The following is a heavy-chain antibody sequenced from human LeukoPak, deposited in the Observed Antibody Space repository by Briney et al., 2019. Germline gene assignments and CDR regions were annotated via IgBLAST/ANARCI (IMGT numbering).Heavy chain of an antibody. CDR1: GGTFSSYA. D-gene: IGHD3-10*01. CDR3: ARDGITMVRGPRYDAFDI. V-gene: IGHV1-69*04. J-gene: IGHJ3*02. CDR2: IIPILGIA. Sequence: SVKVSCKASGGTFSSYAISWVRQAPGQGLEWMGRIIPILGIANYAQKFQGRVTITADKSTSTAYMELSSLRSEDTAVYYCARDGITMVRGPRYDAFDIWGQGTMVTVSS.